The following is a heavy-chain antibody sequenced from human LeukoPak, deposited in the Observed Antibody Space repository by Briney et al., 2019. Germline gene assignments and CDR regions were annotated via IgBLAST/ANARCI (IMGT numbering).Heavy chain of an antibody. V-gene: IGHV4-59*02. Sequence: ETLSLTCTVSGASVRSYYWTWIRQPPGKGREWIGYFYYSGGTVYNPSLTNRVTISVDTSKNQFSLNLMSVTAADTAFYFCARGFKSSGWFGGPSFDSWGQGSLVTVSS. CDR1: GASVRSYY. CDR3: ARGFKSSGWFGGPSFDS. D-gene: IGHD3-10*01. CDR2: FYYSGGT. J-gene: IGHJ4*02.